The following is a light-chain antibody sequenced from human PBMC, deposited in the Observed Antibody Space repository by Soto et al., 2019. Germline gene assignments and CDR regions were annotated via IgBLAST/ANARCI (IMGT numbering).Light chain of an antibody. CDR3: QQYHTYSWT. V-gene: IGKV1-5*03. CDR2: KAS. J-gene: IGKJ1*01. CDR1: ENIGVW. Sequence: DIQMTQSTSTLSASVGDRVTITCRASENIGVWLAWYQQKPGKAPKLLIYKASSLQSGVPSRFSGGGSGTEFTLTISSLQPDDFATYYCQQYHTYSWTCGQGTKVDIK.